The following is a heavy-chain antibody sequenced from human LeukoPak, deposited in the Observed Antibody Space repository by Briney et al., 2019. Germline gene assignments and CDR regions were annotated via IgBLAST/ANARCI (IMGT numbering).Heavy chain of an antibody. CDR3: AKGRGGSIVVVPAAILDY. Sequence: GGSLRLSCAPSGFTFSTYAMSWVRQAPGKGLEWVSGISGSGGSTYYADSVKGRFTISRDNSKNTLYLQMNSLRAEDTAVYYCAKGRGGSIVVVPAAILDYWGQGTLVTVSS. J-gene: IGHJ4*02. CDR2: ISGSGGST. V-gene: IGHV3-23*01. CDR1: GFTFSTYA. D-gene: IGHD2-2*01.